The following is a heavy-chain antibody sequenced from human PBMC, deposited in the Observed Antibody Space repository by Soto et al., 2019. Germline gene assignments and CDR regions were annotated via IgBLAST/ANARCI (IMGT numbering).Heavy chain of an antibody. Sequence: EVQLLESGGGLVQPGGSLRLSCAASGFTFSSYAMSWVRQAPGKGLEWVSTSSGSGGSTYYADSVKGRFTISRDNFKNPLYQQMNRLRAEDTAVYDWAKGRGCSGVSCIDGFDIWGQGTLVTVSS. V-gene: IGHV3-23*01. CDR1: GFTFSSYA. CDR3: AKGRGCSGVSCIDGFDI. J-gene: IGHJ3*02. CDR2: SSGSGGST. D-gene: IGHD2-15*01.